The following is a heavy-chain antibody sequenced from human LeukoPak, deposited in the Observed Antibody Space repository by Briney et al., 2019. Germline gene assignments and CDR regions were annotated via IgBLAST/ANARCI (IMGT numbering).Heavy chain of an antibody. CDR2: IYYTGST. CDR3: ARGGTYTN. V-gene: IGHV4-39*07. J-gene: IGHJ1*01. CDR1: GGSISTSSYY. Sequence: SETLSLTCTVSGGSISTSSYYWGWIRQPPGKGLEWIGYIYYTGSTYYNPSLKSRVTISLDTSKNQFSLKLTSVTAADTAVYFCARGGTYTNWGQGTLVTVSS. D-gene: IGHD3-16*01.